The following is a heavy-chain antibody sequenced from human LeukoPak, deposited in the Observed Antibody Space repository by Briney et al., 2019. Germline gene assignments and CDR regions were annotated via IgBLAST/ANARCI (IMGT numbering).Heavy chain of an antibody. Sequence: GESLKISCQVSGYLFTHYWIGWVRQMPGKGLESIGLIYPADSDTTYSPSFQGQVTISADKSISTVSLQWSSLKASDTAMYYCARQSRDGSKTRGYYFDYWGQGTLVTVSS. D-gene: IGHD3-10*01. CDR2: IYPADSDT. J-gene: IGHJ4*02. V-gene: IGHV5-51*01. CDR1: GYLFTHYW. CDR3: ARQSRDGSKTRGYYFDY.